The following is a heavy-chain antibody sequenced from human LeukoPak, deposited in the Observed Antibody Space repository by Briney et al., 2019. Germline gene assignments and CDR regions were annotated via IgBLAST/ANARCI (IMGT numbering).Heavy chain of an antibody. CDR1: GFTFNRYT. Sequence: GGSLRLSCSASGFTFNRYTMHWVRQAPGKGLEYVSAIKSDGTNTYYAESVKGRFAISRDNSKNTLYLQMSSLRVEDTAVYYCVKDSFYDSTGYKSTPDYWGQGTLVIVSS. CDR3: VKDSFYDSTGYKSTPDY. D-gene: IGHD3-22*01. CDR2: IKSDGTNT. J-gene: IGHJ4*02. V-gene: IGHV3-64D*06.